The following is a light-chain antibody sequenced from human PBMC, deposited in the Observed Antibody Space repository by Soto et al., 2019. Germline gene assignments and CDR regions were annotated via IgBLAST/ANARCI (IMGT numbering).Light chain of an antibody. Sequence: QSVLTQPASVSGSPGQSITISCTGTSSDVGGYNYVSWYQHHPGKAPKLIIYDVSNRPSGVSIRFSGSKSDNTASLTISGLQPEDEAVYHCSSYTTSNTRQIVFVTGTKVTVL. CDR3: SSYTTSNTRQIV. V-gene: IGLV2-14*03. CDR2: DVS. J-gene: IGLJ1*01. CDR1: SSDVGGYNY.